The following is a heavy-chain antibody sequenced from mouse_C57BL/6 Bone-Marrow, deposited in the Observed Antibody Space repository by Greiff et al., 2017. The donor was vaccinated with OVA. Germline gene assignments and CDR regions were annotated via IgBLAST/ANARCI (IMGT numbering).Heavy chain of an antibody. V-gene: IGHV14-4*01. J-gene: IGHJ2*01. CDR2: IDPENGDT. Sequence: VHVKQSGAELVRPGASVKLSCTASGFNIKDDYMHWVKQRPEQGLEWIGWIDPENGDTEYASKFQGKATITADTSSNTAYLQLSSLTSEDTAVYYCTPDGSYWGQGTTLTVSS. CDR3: TPDGSY. CDR1: GFNIKDDY. D-gene: IGHD2-3*01.